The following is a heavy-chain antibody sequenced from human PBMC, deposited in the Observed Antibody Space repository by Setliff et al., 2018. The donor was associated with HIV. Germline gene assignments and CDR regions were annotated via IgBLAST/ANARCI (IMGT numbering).Heavy chain of an antibody. D-gene: IGHD2-21*02. CDR2: ISSSGHTI. CDR3: AGLVVVETAGDIFDL. V-gene: IGHV3-11*04. J-gene: IGHJ3*01. Sequence: KTGGSLRLSCEASGFTFSEYQMSWIRRAPGKGLEWISYISSSGHTIYYADSVKGRFTISRDNAKNSMFLEMNSLRAEDSADYYCAGLVVVETAGDIFDLWGQGTPVTVSS. CDR1: GFTFSEYQ.